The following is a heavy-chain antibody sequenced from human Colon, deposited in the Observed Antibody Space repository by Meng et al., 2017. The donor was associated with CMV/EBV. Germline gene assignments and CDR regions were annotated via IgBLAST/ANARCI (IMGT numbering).Heavy chain of an antibody. CDR3: ARRKGYGFDY. D-gene: IGHD1-1*01. J-gene: IGHJ4*02. CDR1: GLTFSRSE. V-gene: IGHV3-48*03. CDR2: ISESGNTI. Sequence: SCVVSGLTFSRSEMNWVRQAPGKGLEWLAYISESGNTITYADSVKGRLTISRDNAKNSLFLQMNSLRVEDTGVYYCARRKGYGFDYWGQGTLVTVSS.